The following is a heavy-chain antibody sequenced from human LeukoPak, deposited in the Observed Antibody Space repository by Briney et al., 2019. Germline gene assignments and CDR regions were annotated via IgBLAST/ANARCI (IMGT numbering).Heavy chain of an antibody. CDR1: GFMFSNYW. CDR3: ARARNDYDSNGFSFLDY. D-gene: IGHD3-22*01. V-gene: IGHV3-7*02. Sequence: PGGSLRLSCAASGFMFSNYWMSWVRQAPGKGLEWVVNIKEDGSEKYYVDSVKGRFTISRDNAKNSLYLQMNSLRAEDTALYYCARARNDYDSNGFSFLDYWGQGTLVTVSS. CDR2: IKEDGSEK. J-gene: IGHJ4*02.